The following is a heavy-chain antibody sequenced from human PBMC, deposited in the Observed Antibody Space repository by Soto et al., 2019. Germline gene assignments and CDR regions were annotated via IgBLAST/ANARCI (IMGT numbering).Heavy chain of an antibody. J-gene: IGHJ6*02. V-gene: IGHV3-53*01. CDR1: GLTVSHNY. D-gene: IGHD5-12*01. CDR3: ARDWPLVAVRTNPDYYGMDV. Sequence: GGSLRLSCVASGLTVSHNYMAWVRQAPEMGLEWVSILYTEGTTYYADSVKGRFTISRDSSKNTLFLQMDSLRAEDTAVYYCARDWPLVAVRTNPDYYGMDVWGQGTTVTVSS. CDR2: LYTEGTT.